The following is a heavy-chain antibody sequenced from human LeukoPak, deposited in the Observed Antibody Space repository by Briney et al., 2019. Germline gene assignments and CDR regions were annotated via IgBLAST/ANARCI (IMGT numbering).Heavy chain of an antibody. J-gene: IGHJ4*02. D-gene: IGHD1-14*01. CDR2: IVGRGGST. Sequence: GGSLRLSCVASGWTFSRYSMIWVRQAPGKGLEWVSTIVGRGGSTFYADSVKGRFSISRDNSKNTLFLQMNSLRAEDAAVYYCGICHAVNLQYWGQGTLVTVSS. CDR1: GWTFSRYS. CDR3: GICHAVNLQY. V-gene: IGHV3-23*01.